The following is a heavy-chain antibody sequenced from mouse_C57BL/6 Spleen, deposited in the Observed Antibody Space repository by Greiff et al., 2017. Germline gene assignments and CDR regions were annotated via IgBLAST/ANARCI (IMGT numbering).Heavy chain of an antibody. D-gene: IGHD1-1*01. CDR1: GYAFSSYW. CDR3: ARWDFVTTVVATVDY. V-gene: IGHV1-80*01. J-gene: IGHJ2*01. Sequence: VQLQESGAELVKPGASVKISCKASGYAFSSYWMNWVKQRPGKGLEWIGQIYPGDGDTNYNGKFKGKATLTADKSSSTAYMQLSSLTSEDSAVYFCARWDFVTTVVATVDYWGQGTTLTVSS. CDR2: IYPGDGDT.